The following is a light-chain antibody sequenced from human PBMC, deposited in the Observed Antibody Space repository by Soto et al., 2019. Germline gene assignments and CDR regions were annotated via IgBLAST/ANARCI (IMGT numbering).Light chain of an antibody. J-gene: IGKJ1*01. CDR2: AAS. CDR3: QHSYSTRWT. CDR1: QSISSY. Sequence: DLQMTPSPSSLSASVGDRVTITCRASQSISSYLNWFQQKPGKAPKLLIYAASSLQSGVPSRFSGSGSGTDFTLTISSLQPEDFATYYCQHSYSTRWTFGQGTKVEIK. V-gene: IGKV1-39*01.